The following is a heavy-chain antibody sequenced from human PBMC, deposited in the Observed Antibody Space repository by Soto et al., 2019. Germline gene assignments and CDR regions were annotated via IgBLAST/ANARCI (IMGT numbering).Heavy chain of an antibody. V-gene: IGHV3-33*01. J-gene: IGHJ3*02. Sequence: QVQLVESGGGVVQPGRSLRLSCAASGFTFSSYGMHWVRQAPGQGLEWVAVIWDDGSNKYYADSLKGRFTLSRDNSKNTLYRQMNSLRAEDTAVYYCARETAGIFGDDAFDIWGQGTMVTVSS. D-gene: IGHD3-3*02. CDR1: GFTFSSYG. CDR3: ARETAGIFGDDAFDI. CDR2: IWDDGSNK.